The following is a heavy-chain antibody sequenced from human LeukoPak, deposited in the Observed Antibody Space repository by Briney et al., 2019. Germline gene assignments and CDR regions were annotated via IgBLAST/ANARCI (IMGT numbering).Heavy chain of an antibody. Sequence: GSLRLSCAASGFTFSDYAMSWVRQAPGGGLEWVSAISGSGDKTFHADSVKGRFTTSRDNSKNTLSLQMSSLRVEDSAVYFCAKDTSAWWYHRAYMNVWGTGTTVTVSS. D-gene: IGHD2-15*01. CDR3: AKDTSAWWYHRAYMNV. CDR1: GFTFSDYA. V-gene: IGHV3-23*01. J-gene: IGHJ6*03. CDR2: ISGSGDKT.